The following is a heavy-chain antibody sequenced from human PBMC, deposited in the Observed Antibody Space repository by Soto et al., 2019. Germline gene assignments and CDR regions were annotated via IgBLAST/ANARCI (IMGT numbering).Heavy chain of an antibody. CDR1: GGSISSSRYY. CDR3: ARHLLGFFPDAMDV. D-gene: IGHD2-8*02. J-gene: IGHJ6*02. V-gene: IGHV4-39*01. Sequence: QLQLQESGPGLVKASETLSLTCTVSGGSISSSRYYWGWIRQPPGKGLEWVGSVYYMGATYYNPSLRSRFTISLDMAKNHFSLNLTSVTAADTAVYYCARHLLGFFPDAMDVWGQGTSVTVSS. CDR2: VYYMGAT.